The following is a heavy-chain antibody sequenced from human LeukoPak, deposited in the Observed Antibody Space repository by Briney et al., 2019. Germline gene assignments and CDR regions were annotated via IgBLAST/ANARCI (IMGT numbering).Heavy chain of an antibody. J-gene: IGHJ4*02. CDR3: AKEGPNCGGDCYGVFDY. CDR1: GFTFTNYA. Sequence: PGGSLRLSCAASGFTFTNYAVAWVRQAPGKGLEWVSVITGKGHTTYYADSVKGRFTISRDNSKNTLYLQMNGLRAEDTAVYYCAKEGPNCGGDCYGVFDYWGQGTLVTVSS. D-gene: IGHD2-21*02. CDR2: ITGKGHTT. V-gene: IGHV3-23*01.